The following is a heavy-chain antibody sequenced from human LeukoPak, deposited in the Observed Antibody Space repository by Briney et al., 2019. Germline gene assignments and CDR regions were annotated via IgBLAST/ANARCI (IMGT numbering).Heavy chain of an antibody. D-gene: IGHD1-14*01. J-gene: IGHJ3*01. Sequence: PGGSLRLSCAASGFTFSSYEMSWVRQAPGQGLEWVSYISRSDDSIYYADSVKGRFTISRDNAKSSLYLQMNSLRAEDTAAYYCARDLPQPGGGFDFWGQGTMVTVSS. CDR1: GFTFSSYE. CDR2: ISRSDDSI. V-gene: IGHV3-48*03. CDR3: ARDLPQPGGGFDF.